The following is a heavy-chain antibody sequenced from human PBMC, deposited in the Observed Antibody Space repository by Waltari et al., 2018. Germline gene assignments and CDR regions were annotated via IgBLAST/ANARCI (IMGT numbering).Heavy chain of an antibody. CDR3: AKDTGSSGYYYEWFHFDS. Sequence: EVQLVESGGGLVQPGRSLRLACAASGFTFDDYAMHWVRQAPGKGLEWVSGISWNSGSIVYADSVNCRFTISRDNAKTSLSLHMNILRAEDTALYYCAKDTGSSGYYYEWFHFDSWCQGTLVTVSS. J-gene: IGHJ4*02. CDR2: ISWNSGSI. D-gene: IGHD3-22*01. CDR1: GFTFDDYA. V-gene: IGHV3-9*01.